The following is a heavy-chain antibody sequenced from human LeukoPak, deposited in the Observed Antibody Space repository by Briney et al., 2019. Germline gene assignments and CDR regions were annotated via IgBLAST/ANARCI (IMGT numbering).Heavy chain of an antibody. D-gene: IGHD5-18*01. Sequence: GGSLKISRKGSGYSFTSYGISWVRQAPGQGLEWMGWISAYDGNTNYAQKLQGRVTMTTDTSTSTAYMELRSLRSDDTAVYYCARGGHSYGYAPLRYYYYGMDVWGQGTTVTVSS. CDR1: GYSFTSYG. J-gene: IGHJ6*02. CDR3: ARGGHSYGYAPLRYYYYGMDV. V-gene: IGHV1-18*01. CDR2: ISAYDGNT.